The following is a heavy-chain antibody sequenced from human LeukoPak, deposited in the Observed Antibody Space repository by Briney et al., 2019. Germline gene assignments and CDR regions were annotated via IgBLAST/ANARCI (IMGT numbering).Heavy chain of an antibody. CDR2: IWYDGSNK. CDR1: GFTFSSYG. CDR3: ARVSSPVVTAAIGSFDY. Sequence: GGSLRLSCAASGFTFSSYGMHWVRQAPGNGLEWVAVIWYDGSNKYYADSVKGRFTISRDNSKNTLYLQMNSLRAEDTAVYYCARVSSPVVTAAIGSFDYWGQGTLVTVSS. V-gene: IGHV3-33*01. J-gene: IGHJ4*02. D-gene: IGHD2-2*02.